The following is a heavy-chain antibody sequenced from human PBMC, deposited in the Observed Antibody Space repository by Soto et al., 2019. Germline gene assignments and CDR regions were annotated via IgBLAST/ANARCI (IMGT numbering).Heavy chain of an antibody. CDR3: AKSSGGDGDNLTRCYDR. J-gene: IGHJ4*02. V-gene: IGHV3-23*01. CDR1: GFTFSSYA. D-gene: IGHD2-2*01. CDR2: ISGSGGST. Sequence: GGSLRLSCAASGFTFSSYAMSWVRQAPGKGLEWVPAISGSGGSTYYADSVKGRFTISRDNSKNTLYLQMNSLRAEDTAVYYCAKSSGGDGDNLTRCYDRWGQGTLVTVSS.